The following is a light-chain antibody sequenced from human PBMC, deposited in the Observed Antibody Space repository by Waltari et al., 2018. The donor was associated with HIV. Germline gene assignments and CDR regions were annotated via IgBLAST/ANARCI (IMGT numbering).Light chain of an antibody. CDR3: QQRSDWLDT. CDR1: QSFSSY. J-gene: IGKJ2*01. Sequence: ELVLTHSTATLSFSPGESATLSCRASQSFSSYLAWYQQKPGQAPRLLIYDASNMASGIPARFSGSGSGTDFTLTISSLEPEDFAVYYCQQRSDWLDTFGQGTKVEIK. CDR2: DAS. V-gene: IGKV3-11*01.